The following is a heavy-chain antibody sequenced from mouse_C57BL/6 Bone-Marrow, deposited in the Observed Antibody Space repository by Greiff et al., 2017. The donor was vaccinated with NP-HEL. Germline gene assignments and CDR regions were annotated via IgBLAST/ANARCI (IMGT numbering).Heavy chain of an antibody. CDR1: GFSLTSYG. V-gene: IGHV2-3*01. CDR2: IWGDGST. Sequence: VKLMESGPGLVAPSQSLSITCTVSGFSLTSYGVSWVRQPPGKGLEWLGVIWGDGSTNYHSALISRLSISKDNSKSQVFLKLNSLQTDDTATYYCGIYYAQIEYYAMDYWGQGTSVTVSS. D-gene: IGHD1-1*02. CDR3: GIYYAQIEYYAMDY. J-gene: IGHJ4*01.